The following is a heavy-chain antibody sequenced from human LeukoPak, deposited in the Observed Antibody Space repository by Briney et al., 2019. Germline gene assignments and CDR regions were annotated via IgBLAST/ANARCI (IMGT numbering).Heavy chain of an antibody. CDR1: GGTFSSYT. Sequence: EASVKVSCKASGGTFSSYTISWVRQAPGQGLEWMGRIIPILGIANYAQKFQGRVTITADKSTSTAYMEPSSLRSEDTAVYYCARVPWAGGAFDIWGQGTMVTVSS. D-gene: IGHD2-8*02. CDR2: IIPILGIA. CDR3: ARVPWAGGAFDI. V-gene: IGHV1-69*02. J-gene: IGHJ3*02.